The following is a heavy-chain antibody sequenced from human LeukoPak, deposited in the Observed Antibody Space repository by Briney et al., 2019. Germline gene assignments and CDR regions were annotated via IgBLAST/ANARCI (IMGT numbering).Heavy chain of an antibody. CDR3: AKRHTTGWYLFDY. Sequence: GGSLGLSFAALGFTFSSNGMNWFGQAPGKGLGWVAFIRYDGSNKYYADSVKGRFTISRDSSKNTLFLEMNSLRVEDTAVYYCAKRHTTGWYLFDYWGQGALVTVSS. D-gene: IGHD6-19*01. CDR2: IRYDGSNK. J-gene: IGHJ4*02. V-gene: IGHV3-30*02. CDR1: GFTFSSNG.